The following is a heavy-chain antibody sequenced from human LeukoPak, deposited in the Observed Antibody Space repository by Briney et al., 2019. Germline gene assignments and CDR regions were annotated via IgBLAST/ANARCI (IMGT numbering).Heavy chain of an antibody. V-gene: IGHV1-18*01. CDR1: GYTFTSYG. CDR3: SRDRQCGY. J-gene: IGHJ4*02. D-gene: IGHD2-21*01. CDR2: ISPYNGNT. Sequence: ASVKVSCKASGYTFTSYGISWVRQTPGQGLEWMGWISPYNGNTNYAPKLQGRVTMTTDTATTKAYMALTSLTSDDTAGYYFSRDRQCGYWGQGTLVTVSS.